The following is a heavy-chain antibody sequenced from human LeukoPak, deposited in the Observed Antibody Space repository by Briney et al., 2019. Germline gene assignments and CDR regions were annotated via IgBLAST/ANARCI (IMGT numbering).Heavy chain of an antibody. Sequence: PGGSLRLSCAASGFTFSSYAMSWVRQAPGKGLAWVSSISGSGGTTYYADSVKGRFTISRDNSKNTLYLQMNSLRAEDTAVYFCAKRHSSGWYFDYWGQGTLVTVSS. V-gene: IGHV3-23*01. J-gene: IGHJ4*02. D-gene: IGHD6-19*01. CDR1: GFTFSSYA. CDR3: AKRHSSGWYFDY. CDR2: ISGSGGTT.